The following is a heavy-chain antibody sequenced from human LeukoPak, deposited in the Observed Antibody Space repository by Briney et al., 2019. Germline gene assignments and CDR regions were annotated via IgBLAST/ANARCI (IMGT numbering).Heavy chain of an antibody. V-gene: IGHV3-48*04. D-gene: IGHD4-23*01. Sequence: GGSLRLSCAASGFTFSSHGMNWVRQPPGKGLEWVSYISSSDSTIYYADSVKGRFTISRDNAKNSLYLQMNSLRAEDTAVYYCARDYGGSSPFDYWGQGTLVTVSS. J-gene: IGHJ4*02. CDR2: ISSSDSTI. CDR1: GFTFSSHG. CDR3: ARDYGGSSPFDY.